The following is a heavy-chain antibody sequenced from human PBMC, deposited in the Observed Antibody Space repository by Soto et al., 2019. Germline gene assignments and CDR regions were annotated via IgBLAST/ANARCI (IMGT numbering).Heavy chain of an antibody. D-gene: IGHD1-26*01. J-gene: IGHJ4*02. CDR2: ISVRGGGT. V-gene: IGHV3-23*01. CDR1: AFTFNTNA. CDR3: AKSGGASPYYFDY. Sequence: EVQLLESGGGLVQPGGSLRLSCAASAFTFNTNAMGWVRQAPGKGLEWVSAISVRGGGTYYAASVKGRFTTSRDTSKTTLYLQMNSLSADDTAVYYCAKSGGASPYYFDYWGRGTLVTVSS.